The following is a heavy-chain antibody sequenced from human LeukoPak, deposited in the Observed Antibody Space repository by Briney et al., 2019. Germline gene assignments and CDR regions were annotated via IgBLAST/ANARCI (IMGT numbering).Heavy chain of an antibody. CDR2: IKTKTEGGRT. CDR3: TTEGLRFLEWLTPYNWFDP. V-gene: IGHV3-15*01. Sequence: GGSLRLSCVASGITFKDARMTWVRQAPGKGLEWVGRIKTKTEGGRTDYAAPVKGRFTISRDDSKNTLYLQMNSLKTEDTAVYYCTTEGLRFLEWLTPYNWFDPWGQGTLVTVSS. J-gene: IGHJ5*02. D-gene: IGHD3-3*01. CDR1: GITFKDAR.